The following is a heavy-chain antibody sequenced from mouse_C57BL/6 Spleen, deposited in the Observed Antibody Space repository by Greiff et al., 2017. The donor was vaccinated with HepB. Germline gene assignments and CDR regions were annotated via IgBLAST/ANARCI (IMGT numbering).Heavy chain of an antibody. D-gene: IGHD4-1*01. CDR2: ISSGSSTI. V-gene: IGHV5-17*01. J-gene: IGHJ4*01. CDR1: GFTFSDYG. CDR3: ARSNWDVYYAMDY. Sequence: EVQLVESGGGLVKPGGSLKLSCAASGFTFSDYGMHWVRQAPEKGLEWVAYISSGSSTIYYADTVKGRFTISRDNAKNTLFLQMTSLRSEDTAMYYCARSNWDVYYAMDYWGQGTSVTVSS.